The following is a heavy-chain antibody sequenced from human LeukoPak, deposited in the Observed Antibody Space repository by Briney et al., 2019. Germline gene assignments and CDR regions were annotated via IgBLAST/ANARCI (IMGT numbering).Heavy chain of an antibody. J-gene: IGHJ4*02. D-gene: IGHD6-13*01. CDR3: ARYNSSNWYVVDY. Sequence: SQTLSLTCTVSGGSISSGGYYWSWIRQHPGKGLEWIGYIYYSGSTYYNPSLKSRVTISVDTSKNQFSLKLSSVTAADTAVYYCARYNSSNWYVVDYWGQGTLVTVSS. CDR1: GGSISSGGYY. V-gene: IGHV4-31*03. CDR2: IYYSGST.